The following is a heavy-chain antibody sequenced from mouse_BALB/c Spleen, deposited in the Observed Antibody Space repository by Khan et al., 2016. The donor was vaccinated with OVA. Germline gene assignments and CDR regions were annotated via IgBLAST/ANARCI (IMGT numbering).Heavy chain of an antibody. D-gene: IGHD3-3*01. Sequence: EVQLQESGPGLVKPSLSLSLTCTVTGYSITSDYVWNWIRQFPGHKLEWMGYISYSGRTSYTPSLKSRISITRDTSKNQFFLQLNSVTTEDTATYFCVRGRAYWGQGTLVTVSA. CDR2: ISYSGRT. J-gene: IGHJ3*01. CDR1: GYSITSDYV. V-gene: IGHV3-2*02. CDR3: VRGRAY.